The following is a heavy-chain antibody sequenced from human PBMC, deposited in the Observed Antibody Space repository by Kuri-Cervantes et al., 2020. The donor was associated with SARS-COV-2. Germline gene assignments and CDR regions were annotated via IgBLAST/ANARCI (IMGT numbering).Heavy chain of an antibody. D-gene: IGHD3-10*01. Sequence: GESLKISCAASGFTVSSNYMSWVRQAPGKGLEWVANIKQDGSEEYYVDSVKGRFTISRDNAKNSLYLQMNSLRAEDTAVYYCARDRSFTPDYWGQGTLVTVSS. J-gene: IGHJ4*02. CDR2: IKQDGSEE. V-gene: IGHV3-7*01. CDR1: GFTVSSNY. CDR3: ARDRSFTPDY.